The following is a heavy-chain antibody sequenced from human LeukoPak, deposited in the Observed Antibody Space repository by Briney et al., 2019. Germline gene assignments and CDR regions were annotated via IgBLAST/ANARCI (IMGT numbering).Heavy chain of an antibody. CDR2: IYYSGST. J-gene: IGHJ4*02. D-gene: IGHD3-10*01. V-gene: IGHV4-30-4*01. CDR1: GGSISNGDYY. CDR3: ARALWFEEPSRGADFDY. Sequence: SETLSLTCTVSGGSISNGDYYWSWIRQPPGKGLEWIGYIYYSGSTYYNPSLKSRVTISVDTSKNQFSLKLSSVTAADTAVYYCARALWFEEPSRGADFDYWGQGTLVTVSS.